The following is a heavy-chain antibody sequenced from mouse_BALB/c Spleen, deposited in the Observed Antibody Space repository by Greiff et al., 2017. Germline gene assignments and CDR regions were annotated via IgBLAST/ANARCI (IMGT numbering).Heavy chain of an antibody. D-gene: IGHD1-2*01. J-gene: IGHJ4*01. CDR2: ILPGSGST. CDR3: ANLITTATGAMDY. Sequence: QFQLQQSGAELMKPGASVKISCKATGYTFSSYWTEWVKQRPGHGLEWIGEILPGSGSTNYNEKFKGKATFTADTSATTAYMQLSSLTSEDSADYDRANLITTATGAMDYWGQGTSVTVSA. V-gene: IGHV1-9*01. CDR1: GYTFSSYW.